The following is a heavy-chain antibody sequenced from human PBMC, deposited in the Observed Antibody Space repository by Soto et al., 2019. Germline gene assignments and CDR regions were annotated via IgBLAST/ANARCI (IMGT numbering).Heavy chain of an antibody. CDR1: GGPFSDYY. CDR2: NNHGGNS. D-gene: IGHD3-10*01. J-gene: IGHJ4*02. CDR3: ARGRGDLDY. V-gene: IGHV4-34*01. Sequence: LSLTCAVYGGPFSDYYWTWIRQPPGKGLEWIGENNHGGNSNYNPSLKSRVSISVDTSKNQSSLKLSSVTAADTAVYYCARGRGDLDYWGQGTLVTVSS.